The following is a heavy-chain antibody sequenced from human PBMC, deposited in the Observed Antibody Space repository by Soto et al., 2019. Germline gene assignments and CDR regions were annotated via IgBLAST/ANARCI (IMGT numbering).Heavy chain of an antibody. Sequence: ETLSLTCTVSGGSISSYYWSWIRQPPGKGLEWIGYIYYSGSTNYNPSLKSRVTILVDTSKNQFSLKLSSVTAADTAVYYCASGLEWLLFDYWGQGTLVTVSS. J-gene: IGHJ4*02. CDR2: IYYSGST. D-gene: IGHD3-3*01. CDR1: GGSISSYY. CDR3: ASGLEWLLFDY. V-gene: IGHV4-59*01.